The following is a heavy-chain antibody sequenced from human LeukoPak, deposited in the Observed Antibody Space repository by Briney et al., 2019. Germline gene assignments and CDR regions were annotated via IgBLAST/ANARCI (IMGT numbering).Heavy chain of an antibody. Sequence: GGSLRLSCAASGFTFSSYGMHWVRQAPGKGLEWVAVISYDGSNKYYADSVKGRFTISRDNSKNTLYLQMNSLRAEDTAVYYCAKDFDSYYGSGSYYDHWGQGTLVTVSS. CDR3: AKDFDSYYGSGSYYDH. CDR1: GFTFSSYG. V-gene: IGHV3-30*18. CDR2: ISYDGSNK. J-gene: IGHJ4*02. D-gene: IGHD3-10*01.